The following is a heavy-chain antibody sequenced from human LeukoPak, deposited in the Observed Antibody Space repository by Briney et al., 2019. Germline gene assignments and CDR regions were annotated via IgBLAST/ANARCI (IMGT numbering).Heavy chain of an antibody. CDR3: ATDGSTNYQNWIAP. J-gene: IGHJ5*02. V-gene: IGHV3-33*01. Sequence: GRCLTLSWAASGFTFSVYVIHWVRQAPGKGLEWVAFIYYDGSIEYYVDPVKGRFTISRDNSKNTLFLQLNNLRAEDTAVYYCATDGSTNYQNWIAPWGQGTLVTVSS. CDR1: GFTFSVYV. CDR2: IYYDGSIE. D-gene: IGHD2-8*01.